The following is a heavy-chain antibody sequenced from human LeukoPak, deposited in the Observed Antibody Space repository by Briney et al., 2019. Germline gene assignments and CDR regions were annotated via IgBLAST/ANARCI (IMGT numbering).Heavy chain of an antibody. D-gene: IGHD3-10*01. J-gene: IGHJ4*02. CDR2: INHSGST. Sequence: PSETLSLTCAVYGGSFNGYYWSWIRQPPGKGLEWIGEINHSGSTNYNPSLKSRVTISVDTSKNQFSLKLSSVTAADTAVYYCARGITMVRGAIKFDYWGQGTLVTVSS. V-gene: IGHV4-34*01. CDR3: ARGITMVRGAIKFDY. CDR1: GGSFNGYY.